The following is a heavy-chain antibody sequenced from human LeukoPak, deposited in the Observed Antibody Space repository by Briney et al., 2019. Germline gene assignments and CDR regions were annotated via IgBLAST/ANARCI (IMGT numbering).Heavy chain of an antibody. CDR1: GYSISSGYY. D-gene: IGHD3-16*01. J-gene: IGHJ4*02. CDR3: ASRPWGYFDY. CDR2: IYHSGST. Sequence: PSETLSLTCAVSGYSISSGYYWGWIRQPPGKGLEWIGSIYHSGSTYYNPSLKSRVTISVDTSKNQFSLKLSSVTAADTAVYYCASRPWGYFDYWGQGTLMTVSS. V-gene: IGHV4-38-2*01.